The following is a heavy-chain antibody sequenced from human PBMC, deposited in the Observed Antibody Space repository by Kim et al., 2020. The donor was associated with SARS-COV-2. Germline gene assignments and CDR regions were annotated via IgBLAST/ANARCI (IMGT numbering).Heavy chain of an antibody. V-gene: IGHV4-31*03. CDR3: ARGRDYYVSGPLERWFDP. D-gene: IGHD3-10*01. CDR2: ISYSGRT. Sequence: SETLSLTCTVSGGSISSGGYYWNWIRQHPGKGLEWIGYISYSGRTYYNPSLKSRVTISVDTSKNQFSLKLRSVTAADTAVYYCARGRDYYVSGPLERWFDPWGQGALVTVSS. CDR1: GGSISSGGYY. J-gene: IGHJ5*02.